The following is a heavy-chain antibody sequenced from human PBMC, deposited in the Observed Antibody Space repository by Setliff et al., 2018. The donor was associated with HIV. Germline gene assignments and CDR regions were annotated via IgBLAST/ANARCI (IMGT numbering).Heavy chain of an antibody. CDR2: VYYSGST. V-gene: IGHV4-39*07. Sequence: SETLSLTCIVSGGSISSSSYYWGWIRQPPGKGLEWIGTVYYSGSTYYNPSLKSRVTISVDTSENQFSLKLSSVTAADTAVYYCARDGYSSSWYVISCSFDYWGQGILVTVFS. J-gene: IGHJ4*02. CDR3: ARDGYSSSWYVISCSFDY. CDR1: GGSISSSSYY. D-gene: IGHD6-13*01.